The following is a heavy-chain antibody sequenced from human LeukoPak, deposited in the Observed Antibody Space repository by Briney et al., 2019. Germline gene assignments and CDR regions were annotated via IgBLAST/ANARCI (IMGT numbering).Heavy chain of an antibody. CDR1: GFTFSSYA. J-gene: IGHJ4*02. CDR3: AREVSSHYYFDY. CDR2: ISYDGSNK. D-gene: IGHD6-6*01. Sequence: GGSLRLSCAASGFTFSSYAMHWVRQAPGKGLEWVAVISYDGSNKYYADSVKGRFTISRDNSKNTLYLQMNSLRAEDTAVYYCAREVSSHYYFDYWGQGTLVTVSS. V-gene: IGHV3-30-3*01.